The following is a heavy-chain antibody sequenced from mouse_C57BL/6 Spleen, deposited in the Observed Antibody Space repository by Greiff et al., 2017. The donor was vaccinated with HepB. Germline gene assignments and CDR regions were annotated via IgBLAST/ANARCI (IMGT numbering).Heavy chain of an antibody. V-gene: IGHV5-17*01. CDR3: ASGYVYGSGYNWYLAV. Sequence: DVHLVESGGGLVKPGGSLKLSCAASGFTFSDYGMHWVRQAPEKGLEWVAYISRGSSTIYYADTVKGRFTISGDNAKNTLFLQMTSLTSEDTAMYYCASGYVYGSGYNWYLAVWGTGTTVTVSS. CDR1: GFTFSDYG. J-gene: IGHJ1*03. CDR2: ISRGSSTI. D-gene: IGHD1-1*01.